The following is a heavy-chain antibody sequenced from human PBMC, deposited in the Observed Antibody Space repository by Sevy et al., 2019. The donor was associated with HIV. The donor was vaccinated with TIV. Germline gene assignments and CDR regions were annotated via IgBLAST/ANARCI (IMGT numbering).Heavy chain of an antibody. Sequence: GGSLRLSCAASGFTFSNHAMNWVRQAPGKGLEWVAFIRYDGSNEYYADSVKGRFTISRDNSKNTLYLQMNSLRPEDTAVYYCAKDRKVLLVVYAIPFDVFDIWGQGTMVTVSS. J-gene: IGHJ3*02. CDR2: IRYDGSNE. D-gene: IGHD2-8*02. V-gene: IGHV3-30*02. CDR3: AKDRKVLLVVYAIPFDVFDI. CDR1: GFTFSNHA.